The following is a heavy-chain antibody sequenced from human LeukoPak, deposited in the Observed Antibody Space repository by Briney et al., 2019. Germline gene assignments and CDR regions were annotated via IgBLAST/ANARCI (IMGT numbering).Heavy chain of an antibody. J-gene: IGHJ4*02. V-gene: IGHV3-7*01. Sequence: GGSLRLSCAASGFSFSSYWMSWVRQAPGKGLEWVANIKQDGSEKYYVDSVKGRFTISRDNAKNSLFLQMNSLRAEDTAMYYCARTRGVSSGYYYFGGQGTLVTVSS. CDR3: ARTRGVSSGYYYF. D-gene: IGHD3-22*01. CDR2: IKQDGSEK. CDR1: GFSFSSYW.